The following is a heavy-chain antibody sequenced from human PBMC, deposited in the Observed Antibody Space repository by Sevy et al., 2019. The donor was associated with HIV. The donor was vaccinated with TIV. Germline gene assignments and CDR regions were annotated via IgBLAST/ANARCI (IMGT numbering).Heavy chain of an antibody. D-gene: IGHD4-17*01. J-gene: IGHJ4*02. CDR3: AKDRRYGDIGLFDY. V-gene: IGHV3-23*01. CDR2: ISGRGDTT. Sequence: GGSLRLSCGASGFTFSSYAMSWVRQAPGKGLEWVSVISGRGDTTYYADSVKGRLTISRDNSRNTLYLQVNSLRAEDTAVYYRAKDRRYGDIGLFDYWGQGTLVTVSS. CDR1: GFTFSSYA.